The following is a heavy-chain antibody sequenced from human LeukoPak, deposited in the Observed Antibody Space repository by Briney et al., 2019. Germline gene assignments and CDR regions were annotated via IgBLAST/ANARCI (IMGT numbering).Heavy chain of an antibody. CDR2: ISTYNGNT. CDR3: ARDSPILYDILTDGRSPTAQYYYYYGMDV. CDR1: GYTFTSYG. Sequence: ASVKVSCKASGYTFTSYGISWVRQAPGQGLEWMGWISTYNGNTNYAQKLQGRVTMTTDASTSTAYMELRSLRSDGTAVYYCARDSPILYDILTDGRSPTAQYYYYYGMDVWGQGTTVTVSS. D-gene: IGHD3-9*01. J-gene: IGHJ6*02. V-gene: IGHV1-18*01.